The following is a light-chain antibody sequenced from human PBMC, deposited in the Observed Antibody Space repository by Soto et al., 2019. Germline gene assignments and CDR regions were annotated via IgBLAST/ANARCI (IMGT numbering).Light chain of an antibody. J-gene: IGKJ5*01. CDR2: DAS. CDR1: QSVSSY. CDR3: QQRSNCPIT. Sequence: EIVLTQSPATLSLSPGERATLSCRASQSVSSYLAWYQQKPGQAPRLLIYDASNRATGIPARFSGSGSGTDFTLTISSLEPEDFGVYYCQQRSNCPITFGQGTRLEIK. V-gene: IGKV3-11*01.